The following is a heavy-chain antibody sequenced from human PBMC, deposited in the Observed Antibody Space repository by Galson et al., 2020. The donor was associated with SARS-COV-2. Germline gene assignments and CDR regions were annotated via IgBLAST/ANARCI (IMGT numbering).Heavy chain of an antibody. CDR1: GFTFNSYT. D-gene: IGHD3-10*02. CDR3: ARDASWAMFALDV. V-gene: IGHV3-21*01. J-gene: IGHJ6*02. Sequence: GGSLRLSCAASGFTFNSYTMNWVRQAPGKGLEWVSSISSSSTYLYYSDSLKGRFSISRDNARNSLYLEMNSLRVEDTAVYYWARDASWAMFALDVWGQGTTVTVSS. CDR2: ISSSSTYL.